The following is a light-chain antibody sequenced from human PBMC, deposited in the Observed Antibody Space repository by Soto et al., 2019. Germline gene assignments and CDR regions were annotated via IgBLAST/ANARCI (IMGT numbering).Light chain of an antibody. Sequence: QSVLTQPASVSGSPGQSITISCTGTSSDVGSYNLVSWYQQHPGKAPKLMIYEVSKRPSGVSNRFSGSKSGNTASLTISGLQAEDEADYYCCSYAGSSTFAFGPGTKFTVL. J-gene: IGLJ1*01. V-gene: IGLV2-23*02. CDR1: SSDVGSYNL. CDR3: CSYAGSSTFA. CDR2: EVS.